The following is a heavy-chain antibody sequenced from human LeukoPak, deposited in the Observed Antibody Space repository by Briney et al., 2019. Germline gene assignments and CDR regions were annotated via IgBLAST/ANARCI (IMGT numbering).Heavy chain of an antibody. CDR2: INPNSGGT. Sequence: VASVKVSCKASGYTFTGYYMHWVRQAPGQGLEWMGWINPNSGGTNYAQKFQGRVTMTRDTSISTAYMELSRLRSDDTAVYYCASSLLYGGNSDDAFDIWGQGTMVTVSS. CDR3: ASSLLYGGNSDDAFDI. CDR1: GYTFTGYY. D-gene: IGHD4-23*01. V-gene: IGHV1-2*02. J-gene: IGHJ3*02.